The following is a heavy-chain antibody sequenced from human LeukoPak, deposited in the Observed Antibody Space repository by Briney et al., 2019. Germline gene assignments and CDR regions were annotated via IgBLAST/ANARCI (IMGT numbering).Heavy chain of an antibody. D-gene: IGHD1-14*01. J-gene: IGHJ6*02. CDR3: AREPDYYYYGMDV. CDR1: GGSINSGSYY. Sequence: PSQTLSLTCTVSGGSINSGSYYRSWIRQPAGKGLEWIGRIYTSGSTNYNPSLKSRVTISVDTSKNQFSLKLSSVTAADTAVYYCAREPDYYYYGMDVWGQGTTVTVSS. V-gene: IGHV4-61*02. CDR2: IYTSGST.